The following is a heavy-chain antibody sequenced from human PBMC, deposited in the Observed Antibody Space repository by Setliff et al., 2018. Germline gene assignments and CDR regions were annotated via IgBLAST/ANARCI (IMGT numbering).Heavy chain of an antibody. D-gene: IGHD3-16*01. V-gene: IGHV3-23*01. CDR1: GFTFSTYG. J-gene: IGHJ6*03. CDR3: TTWPENGGYYYYYYMDV. Sequence: PGGSLRLSCAASGFTFSTYGMSWVRQAPGKGLEVVSVITGSGDRTYYADSVKGRFTISRDNSKNTLFLQMNNLKIEDTAVYYCTTWPENGGYYYYYYMDVWGKGTTVTVSS. CDR2: ITGSGDRT.